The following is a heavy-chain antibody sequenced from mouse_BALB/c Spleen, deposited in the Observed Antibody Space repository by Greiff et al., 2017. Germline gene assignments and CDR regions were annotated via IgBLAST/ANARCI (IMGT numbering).Heavy chain of an antibody. D-gene: IGHD2-3*01. CDR1: GFTFSDYY. V-gene: IGHV5-4*02. CDR2: ISDGGSYT. CDR3: ARDGYLGY. J-gene: IGHJ3*01. Sequence: DVKLVESGGGLVKPGGSLTLSCAASGFTFSDYYMYWVRQTPEKRLEWVATISDGGSYTYYPDSVKGRFTISRDNAKNNLYLQMSSLKSEDTAMYYCARDGYLGYWGQGTLVTVSA.